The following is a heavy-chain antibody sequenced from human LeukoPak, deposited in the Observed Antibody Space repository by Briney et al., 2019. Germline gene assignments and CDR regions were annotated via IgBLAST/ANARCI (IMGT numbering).Heavy chain of an antibody. CDR1: GGSISSGSYY. D-gene: IGHD6-13*01. CDR3: ARRSSSWSYRGWFDP. V-gene: IGHV4-61*02. CDR2: IYTSGST. Sequence: SETLSLTCTVSGGSISSGSYYWSWIRQPAGKGLEWIGRIYTSGSTNYNPSLKSRVTISVDTSKDQFSLKLSSVTAADTAVYYCARRSSSWSYRGWFDPWGQGTLVTVSS. J-gene: IGHJ5*02.